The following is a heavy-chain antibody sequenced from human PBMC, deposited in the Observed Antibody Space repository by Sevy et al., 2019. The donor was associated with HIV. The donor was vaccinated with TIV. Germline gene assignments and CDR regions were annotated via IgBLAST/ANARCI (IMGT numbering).Heavy chain of an antibody. CDR2: IYSGGST. Sequence: GGSLRLSCAASGFTVSSNYMSWVRQAPGKGLEWVSVIYSGGSTYYVDSVKGRFTISRDNSKNTLYLQMNSLRAEDTAVYYCARGAGYYDSSGYHDAFDIWGQGTMVTASS. CDR3: ARGAGYYDSSGYHDAFDI. J-gene: IGHJ3*02. CDR1: GFTVSSNY. D-gene: IGHD3-22*01. V-gene: IGHV3-53*01.